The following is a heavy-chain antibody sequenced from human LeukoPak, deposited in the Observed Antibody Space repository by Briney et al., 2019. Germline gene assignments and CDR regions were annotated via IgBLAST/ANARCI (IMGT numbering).Heavy chain of an antibody. V-gene: IGHV4-4*07. J-gene: IGHJ3*01. CDR3: ARHSDSSGYYYLGAFDF. Sequence: ASETLSLXCTVSGGSISGYYWSWIRQPAGKGLEWIGRIYTTGNTNYNPSLKSRLTMSVDTSKNQFSLKPSSVTAADTAVYYCARHSDSSGYYYLGAFDFWGQGTMVTVSS. CDR1: GGSISGYY. CDR2: IYTTGNT. D-gene: IGHD3-22*01.